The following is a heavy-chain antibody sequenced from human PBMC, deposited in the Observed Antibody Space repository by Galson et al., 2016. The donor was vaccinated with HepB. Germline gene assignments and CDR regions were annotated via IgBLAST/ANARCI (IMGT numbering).Heavy chain of an antibody. Sequence: TLSLTCTVSGGSISSYYWSWIRQPPGKGLEWIGYIPYSGSTNYNDSLKSRVTISVDTSKNHFSLELSSVTAADTAVYYCARHLITGTTHWFDPWGQGTLVTVSS. V-gene: IGHV4-59*01. J-gene: IGHJ5*02. CDR2: IPYSGST. CDR3: ARHLITGTTHWFDP. CDR1: GGSISSYY. D-gene: IGHD1-7*01.